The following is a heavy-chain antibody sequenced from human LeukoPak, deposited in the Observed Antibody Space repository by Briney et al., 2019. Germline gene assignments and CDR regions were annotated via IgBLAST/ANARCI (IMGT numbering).Heavy chain of an antibody. D-gene: IGHD3-22*01. V-gene: IGHV1-69*13. CDR1: GGTFSSYA. Sequence: ASVKVSCKASGGTFSSYAISWVRQAPGQGLEWMGGIIPIFGTANYAQKFQGRVTITADESTSTAYMELSSLRSEDTAVYYCARGDYYDSSGYYSSFDYWGQGTLVTVSS. CDR2: IIPIFGTA. J-gene: IGHJ4*02. CDR3: ARGDYYDSSGYYSSFDY.